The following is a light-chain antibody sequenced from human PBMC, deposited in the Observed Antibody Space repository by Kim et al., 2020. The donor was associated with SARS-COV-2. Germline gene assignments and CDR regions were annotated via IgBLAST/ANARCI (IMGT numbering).Light chain of an antibody. CDR3: CSYAGSYTWV. CDR1: SSDVGGYNY. V-gene: IGLV2-11*01. CDR2: DVS. Sequence: QSALTQPRSVPGSPGQSVTISCTGTSSDVGGYNYVSWYQQHQGKAPKLMIYDVSKRPSGVPDRFSGSKSGNTASLTISGLQAEDEADYYCCSYAGSYTWVFGGGTQLTVL. J-gene: IGLJ3*02.